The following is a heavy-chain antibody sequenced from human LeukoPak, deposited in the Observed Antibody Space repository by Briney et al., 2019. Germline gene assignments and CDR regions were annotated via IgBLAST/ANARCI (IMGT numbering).Heavy chain of an antibody. CDR1: GGSISSSSYY. J-gene: IGHJ4*02. CDR2: IYYSGST. V-gene: IGHV4-39*07. D-gene: IGHD6-6*01. CDR3: ARGVARSSKFHFSYYFDY. Sequence: SETLSLTCTVSGGSISSSSYYWGWTRQPPGKGLEWIGSIYYSGSTYYNPSLKSRVTISVDTSKNQFSLKLSSVTAADTAVYYCARGVARSSKFHFSYYFDYWGQGTLVTVSS.